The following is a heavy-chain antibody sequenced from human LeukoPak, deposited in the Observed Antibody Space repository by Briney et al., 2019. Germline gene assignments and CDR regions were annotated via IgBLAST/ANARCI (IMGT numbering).Heavy chain of an antibody. D-gene: IGHD3-16*01. V-gene: IGHV1-18*01. CDR2: ISANNGDT. CDR1: GYTFTGYG. J-gene: IGHJ4*02. Sequence: ASVKVSCKASGYTFTGYGIAWVRQAPGQGLQWMGWISANNGDTSYSQKLQGRVTMTTDTSTNTAYMELRSLTSDDTAVYYCARDPPGLTLGSPGDYWGQGTLVTVSS. CDR3: ARDPPGLTLGSPGDY.